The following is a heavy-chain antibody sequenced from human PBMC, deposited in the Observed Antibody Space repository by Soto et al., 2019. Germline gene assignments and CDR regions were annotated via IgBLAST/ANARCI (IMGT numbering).Heavy chain of an antibody. CDR2: IYPGDSDT. J-gene: IGHJ4*02. CDR3: ARGATVGTTTGFFDY. D-gene: IGHD1-26*01. V-gene: IGHV5-51*01. CDR1: GDSLTSYW. Sequence: GESLKTSCKGPGDSLTSYWNGWGRQMPGEGLEWIGIIYPGDSDTRYSPYFQGQVTSSVDKSINTAYLQWSTLKAPETAMYYCARGATVGTTTGFFDYWGQGTLVTVSS.